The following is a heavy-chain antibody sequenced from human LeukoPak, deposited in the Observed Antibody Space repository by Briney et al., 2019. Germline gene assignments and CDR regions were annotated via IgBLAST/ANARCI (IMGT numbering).Heavy chain of an antibody. Sequence: GGSLRLSCAASGFTFSSYGMHWVRQAPGKGLEWVAFIRYDGSNKYYADSVKGRFTISRDNSKNTLYLQMNSLRAEDTAVYYCALSGIAAARWFDPWGQGTLVTVSS. V-gene: IGHV3-30*02. CDR1: GFTFSSYG. CDR3: ALSGIAAARWFDP. D-gene: IGHD6-13*01. J-gene: IGHJ5*02. CDR2: IRYDGSNK.